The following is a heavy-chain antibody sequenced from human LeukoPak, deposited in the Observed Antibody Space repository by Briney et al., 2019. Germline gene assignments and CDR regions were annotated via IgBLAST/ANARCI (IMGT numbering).Heavy chain of an antibody. J-gene: IGHJ4*02. Sequence: ASVKVSCKASGYTFTGYYMHLVRQAPGQGLEWMGRINPNSGGTNYAQKFQGRVTMTRDTSISTAYMELSRLRSDDTAVYYCARAGIVVVPAAMLNYWGQGTLVTVSS. CDR3: ARAGIVVVPAAMLNY. D-gene: IGHD2-2*01. CDR1: GYTFTGYY. V-gene: IGHV1-2*06. CDR2: INPNSGGT.